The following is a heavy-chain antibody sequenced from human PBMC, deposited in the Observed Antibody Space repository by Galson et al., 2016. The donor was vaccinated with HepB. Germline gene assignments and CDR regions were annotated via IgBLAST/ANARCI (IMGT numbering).Heavy chain of an antibody. J-gene: IGHJ3*02. V-gene: IGHV5-51*01. CDR2: IYPGDSDS. Sequence: QSGAEVKKPGESLTISCQGSGYNFASQWVGWVRQMPGKGLEWMGIIYPGDSDSRYSPSFQGQVTISVDRSITTAYLHRSGVKASDTAMYYCARHVGSILNPATMLAFDIWGQGTMVTVSS. CDR3: ARHVGSILNPATMLAFDI. CDR1: GYNFASQW. D-gene: IGHD2-2*01.